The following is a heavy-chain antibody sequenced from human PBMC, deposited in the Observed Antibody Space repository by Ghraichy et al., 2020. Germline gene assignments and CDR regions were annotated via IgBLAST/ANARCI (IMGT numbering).Heavy chain of an antibody. CDR3: ARGGVFSYAFVV. J-gene: IGHJ3*01. Sequence: SETLSLTCTVSGDSISSGPYSWSWIRQPPWKGLEGIGYMYLSGSTYYNLSLKSRVTISIDRSKHQFSLKMSSVTAADTAVHYCARGGVFSYAFVVWGQGTMVTLPS. CDR1: GDSISSGPYS. D-gene: IGHD2-8*01. V-gene: IGHV4-30-2*01. CDR2: MYLSGST.